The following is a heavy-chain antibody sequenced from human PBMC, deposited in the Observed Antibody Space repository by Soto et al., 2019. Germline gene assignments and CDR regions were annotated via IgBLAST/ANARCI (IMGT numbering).Heavy chain of an antibody. D-gene: IGHD3-22*01. Sequence: SVKVSCKASGGTFSSYAISWVRQAPGQGLEWMGGIIPIFGTANYAQKFQGRVTITADESTSTAYMELSSLRSEDTAVYYCARAGNTYYYDSSGYWGGAFDIWGQGTMVTVSS. CDR2: IIPIFGTA. CDR1: GGTFSSYA. J-gene: IGHJ3*02. CDR3: ARAGNTYYYDSSGYWGGAFDI. V-gene: IGHV1-69*13.